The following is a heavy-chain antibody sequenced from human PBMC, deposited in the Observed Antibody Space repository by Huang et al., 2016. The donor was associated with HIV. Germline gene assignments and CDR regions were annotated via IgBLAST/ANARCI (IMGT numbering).Heavy chain of an antibody. J-gene: IGHJ4*02. CDR1: GGSFSGYY. CDR3: ARAPHYGSGSYYY. Sequence: QVQLHQWGAGLLKPSETLSLTCAVYGGSFSGYYWSWIRQPPGKGLEWIGEITHSGSTTYNPSLKSRVTRSEETSKNQFSLKLSSVTAADTAVYYCARAPHYGSGSYYYWGQGTLVTVSS. CDR2: ITHSGST. D-gene: IGHD3-10*01. V-gene: IGHV4-34*01.